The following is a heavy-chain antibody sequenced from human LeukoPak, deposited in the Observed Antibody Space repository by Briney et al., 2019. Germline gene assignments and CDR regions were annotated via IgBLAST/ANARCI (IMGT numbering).Heavy chain of an antibody. D-gene: IGHD5-18*01. Sequence: SETLSLTCTVSGGSISSSSYYWGWIRQPPGKGLEWIGSIYYSGSTYYNPSLKSRVTISVDTSKNQFSLKLSSVTAADTAVYYCARGSDTAMTYYYYYYGMDVWGQGTTVTVSS. J-gene: IGHJ6*02. V-gene: IGHV4-39*01. CDR3: ARGSDTAMTYYYYYYGMDV. CDR1: GGSISSSSYY. CDR2: IYYSGST.